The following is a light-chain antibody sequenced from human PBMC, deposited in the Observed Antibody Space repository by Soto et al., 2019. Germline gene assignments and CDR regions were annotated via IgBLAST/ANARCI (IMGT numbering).Light chain of an antibody. J-gene: IGLJ2*01. CDR3: SSYTTSNTVV. Sequence: QSALTQPASVSGSPGQSINISCTGTSSDVGGYNYVSWYQQHPVKAPKLMIYDVSNRPSGVSTRFSGSKSGNTASLTISGLQAEDEADYYCSSYTTSNTVVFGGGTKL. CDR1: SSDVGGYNY. V-gene: IGLV2-14*03. CDR2: DVS.